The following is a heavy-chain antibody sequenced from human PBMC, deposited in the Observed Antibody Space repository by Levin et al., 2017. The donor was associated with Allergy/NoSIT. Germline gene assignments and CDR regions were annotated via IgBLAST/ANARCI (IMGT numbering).Heavy chain of an antibody. J-gene: IGHJ5*02. CDR2: IRSKAYGGTT. CDR3: TKYYDFWSGYYPQLPFDP. V-gene: IGHV3-49*03. D-gene: IGHD3-3*01. CDR1: GFTFGDYA. Sequence: GGSLRLSCTASGFTFGDYAMSWFRQAPGKGLEWVGFIRSKAYGGTTEYAASVKGRFTISRDDSKSIAYLQMNSLKTEDTAVYYCTKYYDFWSGYYPQLPFDPWGQGTLVTVSS.